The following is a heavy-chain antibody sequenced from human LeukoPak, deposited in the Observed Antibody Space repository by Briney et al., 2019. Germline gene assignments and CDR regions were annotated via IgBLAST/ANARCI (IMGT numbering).Heavy chain of an antibody. D-gene: IGHD6-19*01. CDR3: ARAPSLESSGWYVSDY. V-gene: IGHV1-46*01. CDR1: GYTFTSYY. J-gene: IGHJ4*02. Sequence: EASVKVSCKASGYTFTSYYMHCVRQAPGQGLEWMGIINPSGGSTSYAQKFQDRVTMTRDTSTSTVYMELSSLRSEDTAVYYCARAPSLESSGWYVSDYWGQGTLVTVSS. CDR2: INPSGGST.